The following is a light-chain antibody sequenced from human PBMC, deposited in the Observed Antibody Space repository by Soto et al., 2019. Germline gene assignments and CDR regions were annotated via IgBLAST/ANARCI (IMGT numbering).Light chain of an antibody. CDR1: KNDIGVYDF. Sequence: QSALTQPPSASGSPRQSVTISGTGTKNDIGVYDFVSWYQHHPGKAPRLIIYEVVQRPSGVPDRFSGSKSGNTASLTVSGLQAADEADYFCKSYAGSNTYVFGSGTKVTVL. CDR2: EVV. V-gene: IGLV2-8*01. CDR3: KSYAGSNTYV. J-gene: IGLJ1*01.